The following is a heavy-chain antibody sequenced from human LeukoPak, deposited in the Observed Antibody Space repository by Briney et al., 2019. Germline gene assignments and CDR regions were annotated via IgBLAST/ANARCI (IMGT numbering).Heavy chain of an antibody. CDR2: INHSGST. J-gene: IGHJ3*02. V-gene: IGHV4-34*01. D-gene: IGHD2-2*01. Sequence: SETLSLTCAVYGGSFSGYYWSWIRQPPGKGLEWIGEINHSGSTNYNPSLKSRVTISVDTSKIQFSLKLSSVTAADTAVYYCARGRRIVVVPAAPRQAFDIWGQGTMVTVSS. CDR3: ARGRRIVVVPAAPRQAFDI. CDR1: GGSFSGYY.